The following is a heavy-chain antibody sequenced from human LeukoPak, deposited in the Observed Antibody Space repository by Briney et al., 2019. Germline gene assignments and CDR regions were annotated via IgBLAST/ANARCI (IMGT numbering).Heavy chain of an antibody. V-gene: IGHV3-64*01. D-gene: IGHD2-2*01. Sequence: GGSLRLSCAASGFTFSSYAMHWVRQAPGKGLEYVSAISSNGGSTYYANSVKGRFTISRDNSKNTLYLQMGSLRAEDMAVYYCARLQDIVVVPAAANWFDPWGQGTLVTVSS. CDR3: ARLQDIVVVPAAANWFDP. CDR2: ISSNGGST. J-gene: IGHJ5*02. CDR1: GFTFSSYA.